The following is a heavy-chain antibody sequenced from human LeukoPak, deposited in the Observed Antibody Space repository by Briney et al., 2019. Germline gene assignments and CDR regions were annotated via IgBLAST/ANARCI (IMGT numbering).Heavy chain of an antibody. Sequence: GESLKISCKGSGYSFTSYWIGWVRQMPGKGLEWMGIIYPGDSDTRYSPSFQGQVTISADKSISTAYLQWSSLKASDTAMYYCASQGLCDSSGSTFDYWGQGTLVTVSS. V-gene: IGHV5-51*01. CDR3: ASQGLCDSSGSTFDY. J-gene: IGHJ4*02. CDR2: IYPGDSDT. CDR1: GYSFTSYW. D-gene: IGHD3-22*01.